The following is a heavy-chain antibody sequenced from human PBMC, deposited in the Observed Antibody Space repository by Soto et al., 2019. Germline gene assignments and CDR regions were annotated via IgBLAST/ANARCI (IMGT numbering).Heavy chain of an antibody. V-gene: IGHV3-30*04. J-gene: IGHJ6*02. CDR3: AKDLGPPPAVVTPDYFYYYAMDV. Sequence: GGSLRLSCAGSGFTFSNFEMHWVRQAPGKGLEWVAVIYHDGSNKYYADSVKGRFTISRDSSKNTLYLQMNSLRAEDTAVYYCAKDLGPPPAVVTPDYFYYYAMDVWGQGTTVTVSS. CDR1: GFTFSNFE. D-gene: IGHD2-21*02. CDR2: IYHDGSNK.